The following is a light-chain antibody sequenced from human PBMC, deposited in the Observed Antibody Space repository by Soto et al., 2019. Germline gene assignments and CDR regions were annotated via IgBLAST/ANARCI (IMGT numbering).Light chain of an antibody. Sequence: EIVLTQSPDTLSLSPGERATLSCRASQSFSGHLAWYQQKPGQAPRLLIYDASKRATGIPARFSGSGFGTDYTLTISSLEPEDFAAYYCQQRSKWRTFGQGTKVDIK. CDR2: DAS. J-gene: IGKJ1*01. CDR1: QSFSGH. V-gene: IGKV3-11*01. CDR3: QQRSKWRT.